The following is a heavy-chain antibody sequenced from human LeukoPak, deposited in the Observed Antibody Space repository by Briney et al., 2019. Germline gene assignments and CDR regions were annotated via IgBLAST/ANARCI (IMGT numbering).Heavy chain of an antibody. CDR1: GGSISSSSYY. J-gene: IGHJ3*02. CDR3: ARPYSSSWSDAFDI. D-gene: IGHD6-13*01. Sequence: SETLSPTCTVSGGSISSSSYYWGWIRQPPGKGLEWIGSIHYSGSTYYNPSLKSRVTISVDTSKNQFSLKVSSVTAADTAVYYCARPYSSSWSDAFDIWGQGTMVTVSS. CDR2: IHYSGST. V-gene: IGHV4-39*07.